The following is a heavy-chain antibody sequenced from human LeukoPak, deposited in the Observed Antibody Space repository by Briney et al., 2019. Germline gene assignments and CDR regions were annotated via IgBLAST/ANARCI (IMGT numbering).Heavy chain of an antibody. J-gene: IGHJ6*03. CDR1: GYTFTSYD. CDR3: ARRRGYYYMDV. V-gene: IGHV1-8*03. Sequence: ASVTVPCKASGYTFTSYDINWVRQAAGQGLEWMGWMNPNSGNTGYAQKFQGRVTITRNTSISTAYMELSSLRSEDTAVYYCARRRGYYYMDVWGKGTTVTVSS. D-gene: IGHD3-10*01. CDR2: MNPNSGNT.